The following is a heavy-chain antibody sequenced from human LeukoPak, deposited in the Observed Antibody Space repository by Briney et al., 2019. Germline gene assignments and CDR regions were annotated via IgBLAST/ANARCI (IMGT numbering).Heavy chain of an antibody. CDR2: INKDGSEK. D-gene: IGHD2-8*02. CDR3: ARELVVGPAEYFQN. J-gene: IGHJ1*01. Sequence: GGSLRLSCAASGFTFSSYGMSWVRQTPGKGLEWVANINKDGSEKYYMDSVRGRFTISRDNARNSLSLQMNSLRVEDTAVYYCARELVVGPAEYFQNWGQGTLVTVSS. V-gene: IGHV3-7*01. CDR1: GFTFSSYG.